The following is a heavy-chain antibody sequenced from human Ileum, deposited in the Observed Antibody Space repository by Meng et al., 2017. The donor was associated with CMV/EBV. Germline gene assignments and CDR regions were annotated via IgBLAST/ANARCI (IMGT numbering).Heavy chain of an antibody. CDR2: IYVSGST. Sequence: RLRSAPSLLNPLPPSSSTCVGAWSTSSRHYWSWVLQPAGKELEWIGRIYVSGSTNHNSSLRSRITLSVDKAKNQFSLNLNSVTAADTAVYYCARDQDYGLLNSWGQGTLVTVSS. CDR3: ARDQDYGLLNS. CDR1: WSTSSRHY. D-gene: IGHD4-17*01. V-gene: IGHV4-4*07. J-gene: IGHJ4*02.